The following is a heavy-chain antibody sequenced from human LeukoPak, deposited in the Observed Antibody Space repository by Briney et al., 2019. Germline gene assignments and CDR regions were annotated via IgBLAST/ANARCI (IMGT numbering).Heavy chain of an antibody. CDR1: GGSISSYY. Sequence: PSETLSLTCTVSGGSISSYYWSWIRQPPGKGLEWIGYIYYSGSTNYNPSLKTRVTISVDPSKNQFSLELSSVTAADTAVYYSARAGYYGSGSYYHYWGQGTLVTVSS. CDR3: ARAGYYGSGSYYHY. J-gene: IGHJ4*02. CDR2: IYYSGST. V-gene: IGHV4-59*01. D-gene: IGHD3-10*01.